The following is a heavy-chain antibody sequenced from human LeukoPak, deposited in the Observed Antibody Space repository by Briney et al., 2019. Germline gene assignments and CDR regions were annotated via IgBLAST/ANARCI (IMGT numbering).Heavy chain of an antibody. V-gene: IGHV4-4*07. CDR2: IFISGST. CDR3: VRQGYNYGAFNA. Sequence: PSETLSLTCAVPGDSISCCYWTWIRQSAGKGLEWIGRIFISGSTNYNPSLQGRVTMSVDRSKSQFSLRLSSVTAADTAVYYCVRQGYNYGAFNAWGQGTLVTVSS. J-gene: IGHJ4*02. D-gene: IGHD5-18*01. CDR1: GDSISCCY.